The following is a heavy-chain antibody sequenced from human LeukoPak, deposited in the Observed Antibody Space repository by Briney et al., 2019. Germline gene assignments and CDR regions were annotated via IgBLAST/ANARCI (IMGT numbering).Heavy chain of an antibody. Sequence: KSSETLSLTCAVYGGSFSGYYWSWIRQPPGKGLEWIGEINHSGSTNYNPSLKSRVTISVDTSKNQFSLKLSSVSAADTAVYYCAKSLWLEDFDYWGQGTLVTVSS. D-gene: IGHD6-19*01. CDR3: AKSLWLEDFDY. CDR1: GGSFSGYY. V-gene: IGHV4-34*01. CDR2: INHSGST. J-gene: IGHJ4*02.